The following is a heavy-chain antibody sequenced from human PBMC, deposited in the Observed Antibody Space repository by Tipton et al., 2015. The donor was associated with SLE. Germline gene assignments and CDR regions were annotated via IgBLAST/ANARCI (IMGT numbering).Heavy chain of an antibody. V-gene: IGHV4-59*01. D-gene: IGHD3-10*01. J-gene: IGHJ3*02. CDR2: IYDSGST. Sequence: TLSLTCTVSGDSISSYYWTWIRQPPGKGLEWIAYIYDSGSTSYNPSLKTRVTISVDTPKNQFSLKLTSVSAADTAVYFCARGRPIGSFDIWGQGTMVTVSS. CDR1: GDSISSYY. CDR3: ARGRPIGSFDI.